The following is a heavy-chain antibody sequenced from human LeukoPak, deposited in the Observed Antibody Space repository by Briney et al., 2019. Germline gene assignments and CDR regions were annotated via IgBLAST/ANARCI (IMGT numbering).Heavy chain of an antibody. J-gene: IGHJ4*02. Sequence: ASVKVSCKASGGTFSSYAISWVRQAPGQGLEWMGRIIPIFGTANYAQKCQGRVTITKDESTSTAYMDLSSLRSEDTAVYYCARDMGYYGSGTFDYWGQGTLVTVSS. V-gene: IGHV1-69*05. CDR1: GGTFSSYA. CDR2: IIPIFGTA. CDR3: ARDMGYYGSGTFDY. D-gene: IGHD3-10*01.